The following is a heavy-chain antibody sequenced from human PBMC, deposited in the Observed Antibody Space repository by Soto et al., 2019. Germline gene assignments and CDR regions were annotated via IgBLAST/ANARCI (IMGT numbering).Heavy chain of an antibody. J-gene: IGHJ4*02. V-gene: IGHV2-5*01. D-gene: IGHD3-16*01. Sequence: SGPTLVNPTQTLTLTCTFSGISLSARGVGVGWIRQPPGKALEWLALIYWNDDKRYSPSLQSRLTITKDASKNQVVFSMTNVDPADTATYYCAHSPWGAAPDYWGQGTLVTVSS. CDR2: IYWNDDK. CDR1: GISLSARGVG. CDR3: AHSPWGAAPDY.